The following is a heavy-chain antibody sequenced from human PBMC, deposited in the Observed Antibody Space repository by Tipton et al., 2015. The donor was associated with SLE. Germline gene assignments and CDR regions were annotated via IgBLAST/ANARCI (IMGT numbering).Heavy chain of an antibody. J-gene: IGHJ6*03. V-gene: IGHV4-61*09. CDR2: IYRDGSA. D-gene: IGHD2-2*01. CDR3: ARLQYQLLYYYMDV. Sequence: TLSLTCTVSGGSVTSGSYYWSWTRQPAGKGLEWLGHIYRDGSANYNPSFQSRVTILLDTSKNQFSLKLSSVTAADTAVYYCARLQYQLLYYYMDVWGKGTTVTVSS. CDR1: GGSVTSGSYY.